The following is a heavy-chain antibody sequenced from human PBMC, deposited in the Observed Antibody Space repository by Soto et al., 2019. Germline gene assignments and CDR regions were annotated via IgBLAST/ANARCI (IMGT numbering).Heavy chain of an antibody. CDR3: ASGGADYDYDGTGYYQFDS. J-gene: IGHJ4*02. CDR1: GYSFTTYW. Sequence: PGESLKISCQGSGYSFTTYWIVWVRQMPGKGLECMGVIYPDDSDTIYSPSFEGQVTISADKSISTAYLQWSSLKASDTAMYYCASGGADYDYDGTGYYQFDSWGQGTMVTVSS. V-gene: IGHV5-51*01. CDR2: IYPDDSDT. D-gene: IGHD3-22*01.